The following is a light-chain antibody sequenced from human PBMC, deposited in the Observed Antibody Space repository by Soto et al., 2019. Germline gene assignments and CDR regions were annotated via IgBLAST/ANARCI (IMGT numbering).Light chain of an antibody. CDR2: AVR. V-gene: IGLV2-11*01. J-gene: IGLJ3*02. CDR3: FSYTANDNWV. Sequence: QTARPQRRSLPRSPGQSVKTFCPGTNSDVGRYNSVSWYQQLPGKAPKIIISAVRHRHSGVPDRFSGSKSGNTASLTISGLQAEDEADYFCFSYTANDNWVFGGGTKVTVL. CDR1: NSDVGRYNS.